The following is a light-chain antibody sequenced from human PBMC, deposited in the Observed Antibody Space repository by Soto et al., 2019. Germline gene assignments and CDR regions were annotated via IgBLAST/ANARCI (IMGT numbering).Light chain of an antibody. Sequence: IHRTHAPSSLSASLGERVTMTFRASQSISSYLNWYQQKPGKAPKLLIYAASSLQSGVPSRFSGGGSGTDFTLTISSLQPEDFATYYCQQSYSTPRNFGQGTRLEIK. CDR2: AAS. V-gene: IGKV1-39*01. J-gene: IGKJ5*01. CDR1: QSISSY. CDR3: QQSYSTPRN.